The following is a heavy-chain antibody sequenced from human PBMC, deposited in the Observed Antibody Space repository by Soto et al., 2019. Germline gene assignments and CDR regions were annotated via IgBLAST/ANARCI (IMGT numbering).Heavy chain of an antibody. D-gene: IGHD3-22*01. V-gene: IGHV4-30-2*01. CDR2: IYHTGNT. J-gene: IGHJ5*02. CDR1: GGSINTGDYS. Sequence: QLQLQESGSGLVKPSQTLSLTCAVSGGSINTGDYSWSWIRQPPGKGLEWIGYIYHTGNTYYNPSLNSRVTMSVDTSKNQFSLRLSSVTAADTAVYYCARGAGIQYYYHSSHFDPWGQGTLVTVSS. CDR3: ARGAGIQYYYHSSHFDP.